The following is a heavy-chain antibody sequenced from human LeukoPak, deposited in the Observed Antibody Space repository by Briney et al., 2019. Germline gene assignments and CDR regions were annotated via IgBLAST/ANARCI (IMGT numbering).Heavy chain of an antibody. CDR2: IYYSGST. J-gene: IGHJ6*03. V-gene: IGHV4-39*01. CDR1: GGSISSSSYY. CDR3: ARRVRVDPYYYYMDV. Sequence: SETLSLTCTVSGGSISSSSYYWGWIRQPPGKGLEWIGSIYYSGSTYYNPSLKSRVTISVDTSKNQFSLKLSAVTAADTAVYYCARRVRVDPYYYYMDVWGKGTTVTVSS. D-gene: IGHD3-10*01.